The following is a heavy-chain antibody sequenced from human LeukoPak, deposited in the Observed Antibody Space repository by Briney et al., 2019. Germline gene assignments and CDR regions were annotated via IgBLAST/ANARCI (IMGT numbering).Heavy chain of an antibody. CDR3: VRDISDAFDI. V-gene: IGHV3-74*01. D-gene: IGHD3-9*01. CDR2: INSDGSST. Sequence: PGGSLRLSCGASGFXFSTYWIHWVRQAPGKGLVWISCINSDGSSTRYADSVKGRFTISRDNAKNTLYLQMNSLRAEDTAVYYCVRDISDAFDIWGQGTMVTVSS. CDR1: GFXFSTYW. J-gene: IGHJ3*02.